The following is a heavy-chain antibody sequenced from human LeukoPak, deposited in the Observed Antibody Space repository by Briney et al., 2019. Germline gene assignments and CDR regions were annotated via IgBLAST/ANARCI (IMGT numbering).Heavy chain of an antibody. V-gene: IGHV4-31*03. CDR1: GGSISRGGFY. J-gene: IGHJ4*02. D-gene: IGHD5-12*01. CDR3: ARDSSGYDTLDY. CDR2: IYYSGST. Sequence: SETLSLTCTVSGGSISRGGFYWSWIRQHPGKGLEWIGYIYYSGSTYYNPSLKSRVTISLDTSKNQFSLKLSSVTAADTAVYYCARDSSGYDTLDYWGQGTLVTVSS.